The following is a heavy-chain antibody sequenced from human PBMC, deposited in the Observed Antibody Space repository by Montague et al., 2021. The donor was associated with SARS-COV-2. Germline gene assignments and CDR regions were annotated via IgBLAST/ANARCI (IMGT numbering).Heavy chain of an antibody. CDR2: IYKDGRT. D-gene: IGHD3-9*01. J-gene: IGHJ4*02. Sequence: SLRLSCAASGFTVSSNYMTWVRQAPGKGLEWGSVIYKDGRTYYADSVKGRFTVSRDNSKNTLYLQMHSLRAEDTAVYYCAREKDTSGYILRYWGQGTLVTVSS. CDR1: GFTVSSNY. CDR3: AREKDTSGYILRY. V-gene: IGHV3-53*01.